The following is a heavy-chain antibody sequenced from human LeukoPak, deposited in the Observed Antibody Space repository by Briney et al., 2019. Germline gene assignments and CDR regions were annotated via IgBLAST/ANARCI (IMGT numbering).Heavy chain of an antibody. V-gene: IGHV3-21*01. J-gene: IGHJ6*03. Sequence: KPGGSLRLSCAASGFTFSGYSMNWVRQAPGKGLEWVSSITSGSSYIYYADSVKGRFTISRDNAKNSLYLQMNSLRAEDTAVYYCARDPYSGSYGNYYYYFMDVWGKGTTVTISS. CDR2: ITSGSSYI. CDR1: GFTFSGYS. CDR3: ARDPYSGSYGNYYYYFMDV. D-gene: IGHD1-26*01.